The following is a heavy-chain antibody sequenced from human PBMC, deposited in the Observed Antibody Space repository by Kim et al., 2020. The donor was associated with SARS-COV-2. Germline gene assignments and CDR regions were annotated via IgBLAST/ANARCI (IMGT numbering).Heavy chain of an antibody. D-gene: IGHD6-13*01. J-gene: IGHJ4*02. CDR3: AKEDMGAIAAAGTIGY. V-gene: IGHV6-1*01. Sequence: SVKSRITINPDTSKNQFSLQLNSVTPEDTAVYYCAKEDMGAIAAAGTIGYWGQGTLVTVSS.